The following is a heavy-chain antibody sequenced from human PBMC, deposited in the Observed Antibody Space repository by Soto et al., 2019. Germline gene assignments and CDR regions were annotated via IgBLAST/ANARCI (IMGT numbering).Heavy chain of an antibody. Sequence: QVQLVQSGAEVKKPGASVKVSCKASGYTFTGYYMHWVRQAPGQELEWMGWINPNSGGTNYAQKFQGRVTMTRDTSISTAYMELSRLRSDDTAVYYCARDQWNCSGGSGPANAFDIWGQGTMVTVSS. CDR3: ARDQWNCSGGSGPANAFDI. CDR2: INPNSGGT. V-gene: IGHV1-2*02. J-gene: IGHJ3*02. D-gene: IGHD2-15*01. CDR1: GYTFTGYY.